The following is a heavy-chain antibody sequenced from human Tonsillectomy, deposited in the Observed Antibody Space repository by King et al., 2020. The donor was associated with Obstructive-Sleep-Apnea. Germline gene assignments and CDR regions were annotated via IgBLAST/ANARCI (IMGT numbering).Heavy chain of an antibody. CDR1: GGSISSYY. J-gene: IGHJ5*02. CDR3: ARGYCSGGSCVSYNWFDP. Sequence: VQLQESGPGLVKPSETLSLTCTVSGGSISSYYWSWIRQPAGKGLEWIGRIYTSGSTNYNPSLKSRVTMSVDTSKNQFSLELSSVTAADTAVYYCARGYCSGGSCVSYNWFDPWGQGTLVTVSS. V-gene: IGHV4-4*07. D-gene: IGHD2-15*01. CDR2: IYTSGST.